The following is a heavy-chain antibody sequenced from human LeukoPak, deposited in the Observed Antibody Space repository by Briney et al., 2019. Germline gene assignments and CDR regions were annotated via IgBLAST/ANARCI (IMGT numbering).Heavy chain of an antibody. D-gene: IGHD1-26*01. CDR1: GFTFSSYW. Sequence: GGSLRLSCAASGFTFSSYWMHWVRQAPGKGPVWVSRIDTDGSFTSYADSVRGRFTISRDNAKNTLYLQMSSLRAEDTAVYYCIRGTVGAPGNDYWGQGTLVTVSS. J-gene: IGHJ4*02. CDR2: IDTDGSFT. CDR3: IRGTVGAPGNDY. V-gene: IGHV3-74*01.